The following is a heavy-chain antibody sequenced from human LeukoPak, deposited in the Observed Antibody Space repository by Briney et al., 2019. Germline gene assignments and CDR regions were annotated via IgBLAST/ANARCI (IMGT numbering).Heavy chain of an antibody. CDR1: GGSIDGQY. D-gene: IGHD3-10*01. CDR2: IHSNGGT. V-gene: IGHV4-59*11. J-gene: IGHJ4*02. Sequence: SETLSLTCTVSGGSIDGQYWSWIRQPPGKGLEWIGYIHSNGGTQYNPSLKSQFTMSVDTSKNQFSLKLDSVTAADTAVYYCARNLGGNFGSGTHFVYWGQGTLVTVS. CDR3: ARNLGGNFGSGTHFVY.